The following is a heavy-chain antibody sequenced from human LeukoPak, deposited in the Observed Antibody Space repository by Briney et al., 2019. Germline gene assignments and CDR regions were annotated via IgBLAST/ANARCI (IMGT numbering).Heavy chain of an antibody. CDR3: ASSTYYDSTSYYSPFDY. J-gene: IGHJ4*02. CDR1: GDSISNYY. V-gene: IGHV4-59*08. CDR2: IYYSGST. Sequence: SETLSLTCSVSGDSISNYYWNWIRQPPGKGLEWIGYIYYSGSTNYNPSLKSRVTISLDTSKNQFSLKLSSVTAADTAVYYCASSTYYDSTSYYSPFDYWGQGTLVAVSS. D-gene: IGHD3-22*01.